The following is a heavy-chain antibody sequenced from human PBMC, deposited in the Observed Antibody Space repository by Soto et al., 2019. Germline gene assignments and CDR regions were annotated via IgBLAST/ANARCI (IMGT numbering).Heavy chain of an antibody. D-gene: IGHD6-19*01. CDR3: ARETAPLAGKDY. J-gene: IGHJ4*02. CDR2: ISSSGSTI. V-gene: IGHV3-48*03. Sequence: GGSLRLSCAASGFTFSSYEMNWVRQAPGKGLEWVSYISSSGSTIYYADSVKGRLTISRDNAKTSLYLQMNSLRAGDTAVYYCARETAPLAGKDYWGQGTLVTVSS. CDR1: GFTFSSYE.